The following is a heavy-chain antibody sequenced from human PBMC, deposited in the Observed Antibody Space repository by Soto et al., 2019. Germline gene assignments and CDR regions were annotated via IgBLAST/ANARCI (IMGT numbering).Heavy chain of an antibody. J-gene: IGHJ4*02. CDR2: ISYDGSNK. D-gene: IGHD3-10*01. CDR1: GFTFSSYG. V-gene: IGHV3-30*18. CDR3: AKGRVWFGEHFGDY. Sequence: QVQLVESGGGVVQPGRSLRLSCAASGFTFSSYGMHWVRQAPGKGLEWVAVISYDGSNKYYADSVKGRFTISRDNSKNTLYLQMNSLRAEDTAVYYCAKGRVWFGEHFGDYWGQGTLVTVSS.